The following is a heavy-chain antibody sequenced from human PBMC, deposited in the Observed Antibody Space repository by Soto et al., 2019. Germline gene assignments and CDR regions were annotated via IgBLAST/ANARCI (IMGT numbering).Heavy chain of an antibody. Sequence: QVQLVQSGAEVKKPGASVKVSCKASGYTFTSYYMHWVRQAPGQGLEWMGIINPSGGSTSYAQKFQGRVTMTRDTSTSTVYMELSSLRPEDTAVYYCATLNTKPTDDYWGQGTLVTVSS. CDR2: INPSGGST. CDR3: ATLNTKPTDDY. J-gene: IGHJ4*02. CDR1: GYTFTSYY. D-gene: IGHD1-1*01. V-gene: IGHV1-46*01.